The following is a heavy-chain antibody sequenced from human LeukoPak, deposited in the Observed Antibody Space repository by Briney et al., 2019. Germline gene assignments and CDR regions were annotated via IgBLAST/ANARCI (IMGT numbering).Heavy chain of an antibody. CDR3: ARTSIAARRANAFDI. J-gene: IGHJ3*02. D-gene: IGHD6-6*01. Sequence: SQTLSLTCAVSGGSISSGGYSWSWIRQPPGKGLEWIWYIYHSGSTYYNPSLKSRVTISVDRSKNQFSLELSSVTAADTAVYYCARTSIAARRANAFDIWGQGTMVTVSS. V-gene: IGHV4-30-2*01. CDR1: GGSISSGGYS. CDR2: IYHSGST.